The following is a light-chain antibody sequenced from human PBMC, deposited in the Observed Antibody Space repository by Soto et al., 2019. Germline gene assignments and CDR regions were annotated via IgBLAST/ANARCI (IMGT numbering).Light chain of an antibody. CDR1: QDLDQW. CDR3: RQYSSYWT. J-gene: IGKJ1*01. Sequence: ILVSQSPSSLSASVGVRVTITCRASQDLDQWFAWYQQKPGKAPSLLIYKSSTLSQGVPSRFSGFGSGTEYMLTITYLQPDDFATYYCRQYSSYWTFGQGTVVEMK. V-gene: IGKV1-5*01. CDR2: KSS.